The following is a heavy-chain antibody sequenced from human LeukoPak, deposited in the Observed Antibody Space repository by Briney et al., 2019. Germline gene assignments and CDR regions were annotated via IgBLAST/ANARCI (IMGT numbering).Heavy chain of an antibody. J-gene: IGHJ4*02. D-gene: IGHD3-10*01. Sequence: GGSLRLSCAASGFTFDDYAMHWVRQAPGKGLEWVSLISWDGGSTYYADSVKGRFTISRDNSKNSLYLQMNSLRAEDTALYYCAKVTSGYFDYWGQGTLVTVSS. CDR3: AKVTSGYFDY. CDR1: GFTFDDYA. CDR2: ISWDGGST. V-gene: IGHV3-43D*03.